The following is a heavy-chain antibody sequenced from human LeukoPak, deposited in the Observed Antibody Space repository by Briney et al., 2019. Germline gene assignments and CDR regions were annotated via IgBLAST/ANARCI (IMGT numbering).Heavy chain of an antibody. CDR1: GGSIGSDDYY. J-gene: IGHJ4*02. V-gene: IGHV4-30-4*01. CDR2: IYYSGST. Sequence: PSETLSLTCTVSGGSIGSDDYYWSWIRQPPGKGLEWIGYIYYSGSTYYNPSLKSRVTISVDTSKNQFSLKLSSVTAADTAVYYCARAGIMITFGGVIVTFDYWGQGTLVTVSS. CDR3: ARAGIMITFGGVIVTFDY. D-gene: IGHD3-16*01.